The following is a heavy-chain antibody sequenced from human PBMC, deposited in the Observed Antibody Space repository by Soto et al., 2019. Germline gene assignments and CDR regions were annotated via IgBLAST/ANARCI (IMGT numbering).Heavy chain of an antibody. CDR2: ISGSGGST. CDR1: GFTFSSYA. Sequence: EVQLLESGGGLVQPGGSLRLSCAASGFTFSSYAMNWVRQAPGKGLEWVSAISGSGGSTYYADSVKGRFTTSRDNSKNTLYLQMNSLRAEDTAVYYCASIEGYGSGSYRIGRREFDYWGQGTLVTVSS. CDR3: ASIEGYGSGSYRIGRREFDY. D-gene: IGHD3-10*01. J-gene: IGHJ4*02. V-gene: IGHV3-23*01.